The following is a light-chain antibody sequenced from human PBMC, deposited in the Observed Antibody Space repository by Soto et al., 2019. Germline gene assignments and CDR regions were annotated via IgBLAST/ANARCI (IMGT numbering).Light chain of an antibody. V-gene: IGLV2-11*01. CDR3: CAYADTFYV. Sequence: QSALTQPRSVSGSPGQSVTISCTGTSSDVGSYKDVSWYQHHPGKVPKLMIYDVSERPSGVPDRFSGSESGNTASLTISGLQAEDEAIYYCCAYADTFYVFGTGTKVTVL. CDR1: SSDVGSYKD. CDR2: DVS. J-gene: IGLJ1*01.